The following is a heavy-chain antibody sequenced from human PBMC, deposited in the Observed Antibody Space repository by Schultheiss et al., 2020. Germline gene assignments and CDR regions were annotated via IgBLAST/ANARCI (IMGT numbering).Heavy chain of an antibody. V-gene: IGHV3-21*01. D-gene: IGHD1-26*01. J-gene: IGHJ4*02. CDR2: ISSSSSYI. CDR3: ARVEGPYSGSYSDIDY. Sequence: GESLKISCAASGFTFSSYSMNWVRQAPGKGLEWVSSISSSSSYIYYEDSVKGRFTISRDNAKNSLYLQMNSLRAEDTAVYYCARVEGPYSGSYSDIDYWGQGTLVTVSS. CDR1: GFTFSSYS.